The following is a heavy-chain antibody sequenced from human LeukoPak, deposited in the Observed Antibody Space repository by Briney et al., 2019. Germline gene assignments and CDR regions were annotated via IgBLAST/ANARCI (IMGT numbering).Heavy chain of an antibody. V-gene: IGHV4-34*01. CDR1: GGSFSTYY. Sequence: SETLSLTCVVYGGSFSTYYWSWIRQPQGKGLEWIGEINHSGSTNYNPSLKSRLTISVDTSKNQFSLKLSSVTAADTAVYYCAREIRRSGLGSYWGQGTLVTVSS. CDR3: AREIRRSGLGSY. CDR2: INHSGST. D-gene: IGHD3-3*01. J-gene: IGHJ4*02.